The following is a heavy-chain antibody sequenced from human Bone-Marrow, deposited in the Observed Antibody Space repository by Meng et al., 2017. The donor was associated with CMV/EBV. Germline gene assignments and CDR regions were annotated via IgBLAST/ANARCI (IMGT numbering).Heavy chain of an antibody. CDR3: AKDGGGRLGAGTLNWFAP. J-gene: IGHJ5*02. Sequence: SLKISCAASGFTFDDYAMHWVRQAPGKGLEWVSGISWNSGSLGYADSVKGRFTISRDNAKNSLYLQMNSLRAEDTALYYCAKDGGGRLGAGTLNWFAPWGQGTRVTGSS. V-gene: IGHV3-9*01. CDR1: GFTFDDYA. D-gene: IGHD3-16*01. CDR2: ISWNSGSL.